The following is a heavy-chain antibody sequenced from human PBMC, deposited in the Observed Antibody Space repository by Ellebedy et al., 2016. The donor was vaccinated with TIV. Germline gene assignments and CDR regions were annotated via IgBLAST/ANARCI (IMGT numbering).Heavy chain of an antibody. CDR1: GFTFSSYA. J-gene: IGHJ5*02. D-gene: IGHD1-14*01. CDR3: SGLSTVRIAGDVGCFDA. V-gene: IGHV3-23*01. CDR2: ISVSGGYT. Sequence: PGGSLRLSCAASGFTFSSYAMSWVRQAPGKEREWVSTISVSGGYTYYAGSVKGRFTISRDDSKNKLYLQMNSLRADDMAVSYCSGLSTVRIAGDVGCFDAWGRGILVTVSS.